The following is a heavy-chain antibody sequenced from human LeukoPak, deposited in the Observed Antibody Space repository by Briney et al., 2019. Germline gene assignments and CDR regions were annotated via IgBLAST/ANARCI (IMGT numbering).Heavy chain of an antibody. CDR2: INHSGNI. CDR3: ARGSLAVSCGMDV. V-gene: IGHV4-34*01. J-gene: IGHJ6*02. CDR1: GGSFSGYY. Sequence: SETLSLTCAVYGGSFSGYYWSWIRQPPGKGLEWIGEINHSGNINYNPSLKSRVTISVDTSKNQFSLKLSSVTAADTAVYYCARGSLAVSCGMDVWGHGTPVTVSS. D-gene: IGHD4-11*01.